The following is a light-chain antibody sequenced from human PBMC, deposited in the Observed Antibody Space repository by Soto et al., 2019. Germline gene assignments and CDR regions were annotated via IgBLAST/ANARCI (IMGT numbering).Light chain of an antibody. V-gene: IGLV2-23*01. CDR1: SSDIGRYNL. CDR2: EDI. CDR3: CSYAGGASVV. Sequence: QSALTQPASVSGSPGQSITSSCTGTSSDIGRYNLVAWYQQHPGKAPKLIIYEDIERPSGVSDRFSGSKSGNTASLTISGLQTEDEADYYCCSYAGGASVVFGGGTKLTAL. J-gene: IGLJ2*01.